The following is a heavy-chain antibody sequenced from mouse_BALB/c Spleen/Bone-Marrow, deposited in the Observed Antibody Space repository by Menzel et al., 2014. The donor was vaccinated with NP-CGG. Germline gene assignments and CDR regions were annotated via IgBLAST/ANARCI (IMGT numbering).Heavy chain of an antibody. CDR1: GFTFSAYS. CDR2: ISSGGHDT. Sequence: DVKLVESGGGLVKPGGSLKLSCAASGFTFSAYSMSWVRQTPEKRLEWVATISSGGHDTFYPDSVKGRFTISRDNAKNTLYLQMSSLKSEDTAMYYCSKDGGYDYSYYLDYWGQGTTLTVSS. D-gene: IGHD2-4*01. J-gene: IGHJ2*01. CDR3: SKDGGYDYSYYLDY. V-gene: IGHV5-6-4*01.